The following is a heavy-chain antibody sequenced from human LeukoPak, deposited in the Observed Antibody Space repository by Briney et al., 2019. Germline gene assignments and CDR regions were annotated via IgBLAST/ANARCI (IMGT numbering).Heavy chain of an antibody. V-gene: IGHV4-34*01. J-gene: IGHJ3*02. CDR1: GGSFSGYY. D-gene: IGHD3-22*01. CDR2: INHSGST. CDR3: ARGGPPITMIVDVAGNAFDI. Sequence: PSETLSLTCAVYGGSFSGYYWSWIRQPPGKGLEWIGEINHSGSTNYNPSLKSRVTISVDASKNQFSLKLSSVTAADTAVYYCARGGPPITMIVDVAGNAFDIWGRGTMVTVSS.